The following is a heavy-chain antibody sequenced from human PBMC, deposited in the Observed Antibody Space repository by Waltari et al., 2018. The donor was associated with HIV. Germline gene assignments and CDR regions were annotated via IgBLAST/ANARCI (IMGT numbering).Heavy chain of an antibody. J-gene: IGHJ4*02. D-gene: IGHD2-15*01. CDR2: VNHSGNI. V-gene: IGHV4-34*01. CDR3: SREGYGGNPANDFDF. Sequence: QVQLQQSGAGLLKPSETLSLTCTVSGESFSGYYWSWIRQPPGQGLEWIGEVNHSGNINYNPSLKSRLIISVDTSKSQFSLRLKSVTAADTAVYYCSREGYGGNPANDFDFWGQGTLVSVSS. CDR1: GESFSGYY.